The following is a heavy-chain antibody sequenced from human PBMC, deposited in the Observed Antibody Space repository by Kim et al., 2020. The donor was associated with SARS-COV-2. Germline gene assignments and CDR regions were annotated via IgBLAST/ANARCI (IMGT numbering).Heavy chain of an antibody. J-gene: IGHJ6*02. CDR2: IWYDGSNK. Sequence: GGPLRLSCAASGFTFSSYGMHWVRQAPGKGLEWVAVIWYDGSNKYYADSAKGRFTTSRDNSKNTLYLQINSLGAEDTAVYYCARRQSGQFGLDVWVQGTT. CDR3: ARRQSGQFGLDV. CDR1: GFTFSSYG. D-gene: IGHD3-3*01. V-gene: IGHV3-33*01.